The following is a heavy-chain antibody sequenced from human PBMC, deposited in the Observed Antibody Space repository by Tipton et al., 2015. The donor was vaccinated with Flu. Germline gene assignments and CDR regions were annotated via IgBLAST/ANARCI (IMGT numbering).Heavy chain of an antibody. Sequence: TLSLTCTVSGGSISSYYWNWIRQPPGKGLEWVGYIYYSGSTNYNPSLKSRVTISVATSKNQFSLNLNSVTAADTAVYYCASATAVTTSGMDVWGQGTTVTVS. CDR1: GGSISSYY. CDR2: IYYSGST. J-gene: IGHJ6*02. D-gene: IGHD4-11*01. CDR3: ASATAVTTSGMDV. V-gene: IGHV4-59*01.